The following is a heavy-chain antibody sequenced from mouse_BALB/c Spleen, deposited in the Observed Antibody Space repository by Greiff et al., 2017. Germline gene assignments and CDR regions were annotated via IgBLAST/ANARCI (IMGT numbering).Heavy chain of an antibody. Sequence: EVQLQQSGPGLVKPSQSLSLTCTVTGYSITSDYAWNWIRQFPGNKLEWMGYISYSGSTSYNPSLKSRISITRDTSKNQFFLQLNSVTTEDTATYYCARSLHYYGSSFDYWGQGTTLTVSS. V-gene: IGHV3-2*02. D-gene: IGHD1-1*01. CDR2: ISYSGST. CDR3: ARSLHYYGSSFDY. CDR1: GYSITSDYA. J-gene: IGHJ2*01.